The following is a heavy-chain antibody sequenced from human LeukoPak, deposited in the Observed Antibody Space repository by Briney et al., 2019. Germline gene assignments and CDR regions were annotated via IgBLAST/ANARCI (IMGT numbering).Heavy chain of an antibody. Sequence: GGSLRLSCAASGFTFSSYAMSWVRQAPGKGLEWVSAISSSGGSTYYADSVKGRFTISRDNSKNTLYLQMNSLRAEDTAVYYCAKDPTKYYDSSNFDYWGQGTLVTVSS. D-gene: IGHD3-22*01. CDR3: AKDPTKYYDSSNFDY. CDR1: GFTFSSYA. CDR2: ISSSGGST. V-gene: IGHV3-23*01. J-gene: IGHJ4*02.